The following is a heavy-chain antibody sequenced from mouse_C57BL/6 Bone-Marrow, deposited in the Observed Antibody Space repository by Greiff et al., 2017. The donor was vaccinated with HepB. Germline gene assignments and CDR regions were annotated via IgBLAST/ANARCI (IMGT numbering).Heavy chain of an antibody. D-gene: IGHD1-1*01. Sequence: QVQLQQSGAELARPGASVKMSCKASGYTFTSYTMHWVKQRPGQGLEWIGYINPSSGYTKYNQKFKDKATLTADKSSSTAYMQLSSLTSEDSAVYYWARRTDYGSSYWYFDVWGTGTTVTVSS. CDR3: ARRTDYGSSYWYFDV. CDR1: GYTFTSYT. J-gene: IGHJ1*03. CDR2: INPSSGYT. V-gene: IGHV1-4*01.